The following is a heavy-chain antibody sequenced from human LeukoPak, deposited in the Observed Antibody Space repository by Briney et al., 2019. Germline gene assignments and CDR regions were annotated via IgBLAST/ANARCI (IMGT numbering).Heavy chain of an antibody. CDR2: INHMMSV. D-gene: IGHD5-12*01. Sequence: SGTLSLTCAVYGGPFSDYYWSWIRQPPGKGLEWIGEINHMMSVDYDLPLKSRVTISVDSSKNQFSLKLSSVTAADTAVYYCARGSTPQLNSGYDVTYYSYGMDVWGQGTTVT. CDR1: GGPFSDYY. CDR3: ARGSTPQLNSGYDVTYYSYGMDV. V-gene: IGHV4-34*01. J-gene: IGHJ6*02.